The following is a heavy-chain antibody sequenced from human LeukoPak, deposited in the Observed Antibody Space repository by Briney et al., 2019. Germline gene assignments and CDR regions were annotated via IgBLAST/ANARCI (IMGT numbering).Heavy chain of an antibody. J-gene: IGHJ4*02. CDR1: GFTFSSYW. CDR3: ARGASGWSPSDY. Sequence: GGSLRLSCAASGFTFSSYWMHWVRQGPGIGLVWVSRINAEGSIVNYADSVKGRFTISRDNAKNTLDLQMNSLRVEDTAVYYCARGASGWSPSDYWGQGTLVTVSS. D-gene: IGHD6-19*01. V-gene: IGHV3-74*01. CDR2: INAEGSIV.